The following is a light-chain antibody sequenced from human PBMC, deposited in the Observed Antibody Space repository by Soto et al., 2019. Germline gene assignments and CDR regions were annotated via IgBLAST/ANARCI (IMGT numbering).Light chain of an antibody. V-gene: IGLV1-44*01. CDR1: SSNIGTYT. CDR3: AAWDDSLNGPI. J-gene: IGLJ2*01. CDR2: GNN. Sequence: QSVLTQPPSASGTPGQRVTISCSGGSSNIGTYTVSWYQQFPETAPKLLTYGNNHRPSGVPDRFSGSKSGTSASLSISGLQSDDEADYYCAAWDDSLNGPIFGGGTKLTVL.